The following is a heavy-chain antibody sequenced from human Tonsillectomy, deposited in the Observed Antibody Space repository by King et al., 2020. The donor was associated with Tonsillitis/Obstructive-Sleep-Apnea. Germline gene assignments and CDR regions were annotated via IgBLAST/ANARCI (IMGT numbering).Heavy chain of an antibody. CDR2: FRSKANSYAS. Sequence: VQLVESGGGLVQPGGSLKLSCAASGFTFRVSAMHWVRQASGKGLEWFGGFRSKANSYASAYASSVNGRFTISRDDSKNTAYLQMNSLKTEDTAVYYCTSPYYYGSGSSGDWGQGTLVTVSS. D-gene: IGHD3-10*01. J-gene: IGHJ4*02. V-gene: IGHV3-73*02. CDR3: TSPYYYGSGSSGD. CDR1: GFTFRVSA.